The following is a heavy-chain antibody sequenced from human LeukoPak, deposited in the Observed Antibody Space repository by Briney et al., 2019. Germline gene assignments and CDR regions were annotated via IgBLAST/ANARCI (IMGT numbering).Heavy chain of an antibody. CDR2: ISYDGSNK. D-gene: IGHD5-24*01. V-gene: IGHV3-30*18. CDR3: AKSQDGYNAPAGY. Sequence: GGSLRLSCAASGFTFSSYGMHWVRQAPGKGLEWGAVISYDGSNKYYADSVKGRFTISRDNSKNTLYLQMNSLRAEDTAVYYCAKSQDGYNAPAGYWGQGTLVTVSS. J-gene: IGHJ4*02. CDR1: GFTFSSYG.